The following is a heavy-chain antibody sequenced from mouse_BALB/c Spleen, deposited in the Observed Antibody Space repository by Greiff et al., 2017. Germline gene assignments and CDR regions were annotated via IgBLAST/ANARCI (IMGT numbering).Heavy chain of an antibody. CDR2: LHPSDSET. D-gene: IGHD2-1*01. J-gene: IGHJ2*01. V-gene: IGHV1-61*01. CDR3: ARGGNSFDY. Sequence: VQLQQPGAELVRPGASVKLSCKASGYSFTSYWMNWVKQRPGQGLEWIGMLHPSDSETRLNQKFKDKATLTVDKSSSTAYMQLSSPTSEDSAVYYCARGGNSFDYWGQGTTLTVAS. CDR1: GYSFTSYW.